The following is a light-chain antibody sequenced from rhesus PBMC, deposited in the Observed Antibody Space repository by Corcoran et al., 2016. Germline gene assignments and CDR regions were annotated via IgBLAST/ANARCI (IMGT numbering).Light chain of an antibody. CDR3: LQYNSDPYS. CDR2: AAS. V-gene: IGKV1-43*02. Sequence: DIQMTQSPSSLSASVGDRVTITCRASQGISTYLNWYQQKPGKAPKRLIYAASSLESGVPSRFSGRGAWTDCPLTSSSLQPEDFATYYCLQYNSDPYSFGQGTKVEIK. J-gene: IGKJ2*01. CDR1: QGISTY.